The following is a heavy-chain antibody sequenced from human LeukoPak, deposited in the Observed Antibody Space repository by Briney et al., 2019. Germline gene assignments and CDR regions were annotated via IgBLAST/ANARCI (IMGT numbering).Heavy chain of an antibody. V-gene: IGHV4-34*01. CDR3: VRRAVTTFRASFDP. CDR2: INHSGST. J-gene: IGHJ5*02. CDR1: GGSFSGYY. Sequence: KPSETLSLTCAVYGGSFSGYYWSWIRQPPGKGLEWIGEINHSGSTNYNPSLKSRVTISVDTSKNQFSLKLSSVTAADTAVYYCVRRAVTTFRASFDPWGQGTLVTVSP. D-gene: IGHD4-11*01.